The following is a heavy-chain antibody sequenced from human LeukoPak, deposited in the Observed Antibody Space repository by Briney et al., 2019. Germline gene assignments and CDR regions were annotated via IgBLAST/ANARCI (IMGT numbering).Heavy chain of an antibody. J-gene: IGHJ4*02. D-gene: IGHD2-2*01. CDR2: ISGSGGST. Sequence: QPGRSLRLSCAASGFTFSSYAMSWVRQAPGKGLEWVSAISGSGGSTYYADSVKGRFTISRDNSKNTLYLQMNSLRAEDTAVYYCALVPAAKPGPNDYWGQGTLVTVSS. CDR3: ALVPAAKPGPNDY. CDR1: GFTFSSYA. V-gene: IGHV3-23*01.